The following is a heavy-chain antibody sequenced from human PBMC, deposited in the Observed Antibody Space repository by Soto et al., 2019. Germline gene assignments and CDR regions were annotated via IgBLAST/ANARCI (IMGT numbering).Heavy chain of an antibody. CDR1: GFTVSSNY. J-gene: IGHJ3*02. D-gene: IGHD6-13*01. Sequence: GGSLRLSCAASGFTVSSNYMSWVRQAPGKGLEWVSVIYSGGSTYYADSVKGRFTISRDNSKNTLYLQMNSLRAEDTAVYYCAREAKGSSWDDAFDIWGQGTMVTVS. CDR3: AREAKGSSWDDAFDI. V-gene: IGHV3-53*01. CDR2: IYSGGST.